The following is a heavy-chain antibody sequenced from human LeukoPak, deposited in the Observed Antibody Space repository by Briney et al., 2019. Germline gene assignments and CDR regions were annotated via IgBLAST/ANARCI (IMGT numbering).Heavy chain of an antibody. CDR2: INPNSGGT. J-gene: IGHJ3*02. Sequence: ASVKVSCKASGYTFTSYGISWVRQAPGQGLEWMGWINPNSGGTNYAQKFQGRVTMTRDTSISTAYMELSRLRSDDTAVYYCARALMITFGGVIVSDAFDIWGQGTMVTVSS. CDR3: ARALMITFGGVIVSDAFDI. V-gene: IGHV1-2*02. D-gene: IGHD3-16*02. CDR1: GYTFTSYG.